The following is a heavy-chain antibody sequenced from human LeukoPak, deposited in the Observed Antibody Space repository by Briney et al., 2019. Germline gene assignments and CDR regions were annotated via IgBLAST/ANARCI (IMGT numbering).Heavy chain of an antibody. D-gene: IGHD5-24*01. CDR3: ARGDSDNAAEYLQH. CDR1: VFTFSSYG. CDR2: IWYDGSNK. V-gene: IGHV3-33*01. J-gene: IGHJ1*01. Sequence: GRALRDSRVASVFTFSSYGMHSVRQAPGRGLEWVAVIWYDGSNKNYEVSVKGRLTISRDNSKKTLYLQMNSRRVEEAAVYYCARGDSDNAAEYLQHWGEGTLVTVS.